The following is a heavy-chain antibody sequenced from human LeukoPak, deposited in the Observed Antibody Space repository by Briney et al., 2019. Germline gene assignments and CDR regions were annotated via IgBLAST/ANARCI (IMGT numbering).Heavy chain of an antibody. Sequence: GGSLRLSCVASGFTFSNYGMHWVRQAPGKGLEWVAVIWYDGSNKYYADSVRGRFTISRDNSKNTLYLQMNSLRAEDTAVYSCAREGKSYYGSESPAFDIWGQGTMVTVSS. V-gene: IGHV3-33*01. J-gene: IGHJ3*02. D-gene: IGHD3-10*01. CDR3: AREGKSYYGSESPAFDI. CDR1: GFTFSNYG. CDR2: IWYDGSNK.